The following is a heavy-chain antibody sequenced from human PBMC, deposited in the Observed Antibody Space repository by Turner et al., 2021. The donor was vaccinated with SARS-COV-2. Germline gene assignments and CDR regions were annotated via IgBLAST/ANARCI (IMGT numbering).Heavy chain of an antibody. CDR3: ARDFTISGMDV. J-gene: IGHJ6*02. Sequence: QVQLVESGGSVVQPGRSLRLSCAASGFTFSNYGMHWVRQAPGKGLEWVAVIWYNGSNKYYADSVKGRFTISRDNSKNTLYLQMNSLRAEDTAVYYCARDFTISGMDVWGQGTTVTVSS. V-gene: IGHV3-33*01. CDR2: IWYNGSNK. D-gene: IGHD3-3*01. CDR1: GFTFSNYG.